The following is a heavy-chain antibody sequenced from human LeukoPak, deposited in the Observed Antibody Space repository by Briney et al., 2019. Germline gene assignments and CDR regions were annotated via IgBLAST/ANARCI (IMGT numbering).Heavy chain of an antibody. J-gene: IGHJ4*02. CDR2: IYYSGGT. V-gene: IGHV4-38-2*01. CDR1: GYSISSGYY. Sequence: PSETLSLTCAVSGYSISSGYYWGWIRQPPGRGLEWIGTIYYSGGTYHNPSLKSRVTISVDTSKNQFSLGLRSVTAADTAVYYCARTGTGYYFDNWGQGTLVTVSS. CDR3: ARTGTGYYFDN. D-gene: IGHD1-7*01.